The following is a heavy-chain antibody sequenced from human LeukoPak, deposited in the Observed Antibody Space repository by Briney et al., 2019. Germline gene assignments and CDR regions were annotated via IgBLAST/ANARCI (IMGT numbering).Heavy chain of an antibody. CDR3: ARTHDYGDYPTTYSDY. J-gene: IGHJ4*02. Sequence: PSETLSLTCTVSGGSISSSSYYWGWIRQPPGKGLEWIGSIYYSGSTYYNPSLKSRVTISVDASKNQFSLKLTSVTAADTAVYYCARTHDYGDYPTTYSDYWGQGTLVTVSS. V-gene: IGHV4-39*07. D-gene: IGHD4-17*01. CDR2: IYYSGST. CDR1: GGSISSSSYY.